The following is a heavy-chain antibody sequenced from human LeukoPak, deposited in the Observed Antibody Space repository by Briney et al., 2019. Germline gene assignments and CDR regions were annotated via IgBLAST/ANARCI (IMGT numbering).Heavy chain of an antibody. CDR3: ALSSAYYYYGMDV. CDR1: GGSISGGGYS. Sequence: SETLSLTCAVSGGSISGGGYSWSWIRQPPGKGLEWIGYIYHSGSTYYNPSLKSRVTISVDRSKNQFSLKLSSVTAADTAVYYCALSSAYYYYGMDVWGQGTTVTVSS. D-gene: IGHD6-6*01. J-gene: IGHJ6*02. CDR2: IYHSGST. V-gene: IGHV4-30-2*01.